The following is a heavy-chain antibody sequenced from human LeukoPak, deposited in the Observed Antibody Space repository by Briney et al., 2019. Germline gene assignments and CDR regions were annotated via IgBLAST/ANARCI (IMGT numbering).Heavy chain of an antibody. CDR3: ARLQWPQLRAFDI. J-gene: IGHJ3*02. Sequence: GGSLRLSCAAPGFTFDNYWMSWVRQDPEKGLEWVANITQDESAKHYVDSVKGRFTISRDNAKNTLYLQMVSLRADDTAVYYCARLQWPQLRAFDIWGQGTMVTVSS. V-gene: IGHV3-7*01. CDR1: GFTFDNYW. D-gene: IGHD5-24*01. CDR2: ITQDESAK.